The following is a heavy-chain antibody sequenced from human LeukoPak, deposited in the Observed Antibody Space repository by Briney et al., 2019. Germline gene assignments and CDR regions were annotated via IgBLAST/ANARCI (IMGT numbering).Heavy chain of an antibody. CDR1: GFSFRTYW. CDR2: IKQDGNEK. Sequence: GGSLRLSCAASGFSFRTYWMSWVRQAPGKGLEWVANIKQDGNEKYYVDSVKGRFTISRDNAKNSLYLQMNSLRAEDTAVYYCERGDYQLPGDRWGQGTLVTVSS. J-gene: IGHJ5*02. D-gene: IGHD2-2*01. CDR3: ERGDYQLPGDR. V-gene: IGHV3-7*03.